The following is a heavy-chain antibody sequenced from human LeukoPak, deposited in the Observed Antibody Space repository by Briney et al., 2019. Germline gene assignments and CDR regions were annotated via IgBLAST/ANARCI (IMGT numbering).Heavy chain of an antibody. Sequence: PSETLSLTCTVSGGSISSYYWSWIRQPPGKGLEWIGYIHYSGSTNYNPSLKSRVTLSVDTSKNQFSLKLSSVTAADTAVYYCARGPPPDFDYWGRGTLVTVSS. J-gene: IGHJ4*02. V-gene: IGHV4-59*12. CDR1: GGSISSYY. CDR2: IHYSGST. CDR3: ARGPPPDFDY.